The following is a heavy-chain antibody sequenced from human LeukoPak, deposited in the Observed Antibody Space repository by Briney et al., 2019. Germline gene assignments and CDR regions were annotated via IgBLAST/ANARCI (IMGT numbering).Heavy chain of an antibody. CDR1: GGSFSGYY. D-gene: IGHD2-15*01. CDR2: INHSGST. V-gene: IGHV4-34*01. J-gene: IGHJ4*02. Sequence: SGTLSLTCAVYGGSFSGYYWSWIRQPPGKGLEWIGEINHSGSTNYNPSLKSRVTISVDTSKNQFSLKLSSVTAADTAVYYCARDPARYCSGGSCYSDYWGQGTLVTVSS. CDR3: ARDPARYCSGGSCYSDY.